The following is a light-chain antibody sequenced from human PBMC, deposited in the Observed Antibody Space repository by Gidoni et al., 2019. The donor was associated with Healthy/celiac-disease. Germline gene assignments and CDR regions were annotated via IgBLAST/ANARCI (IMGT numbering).Light chain of an antibody. CDR1: SSNIGSNP. CDR3: AAWDDSLNGSVV. Sequence: QSVLTQPPSASGTPGQRVTIPCSGTSSNIGSNPLTSYQQLPGTAPKLLIYSNNQRPSGVPDRFSGSKSGTSASLAISGLQSEDEADYYCAAWDDSLNGSVVFGGGTKLTVL. J-gene: IGLJ2*01. CDR2: SNN. V-gene: IGLV1-44*01.